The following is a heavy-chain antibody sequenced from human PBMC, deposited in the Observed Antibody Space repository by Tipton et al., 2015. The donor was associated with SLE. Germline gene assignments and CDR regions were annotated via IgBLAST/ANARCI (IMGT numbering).Heavy chain of an antibody. D-gene: IGHD6-13*01. CDR1: GGSISSYY. CDR2: VHKSGTT. V-gene: IGHV4-59*01. CDR3: TRSLYNTNWFWFDP. J-gene: IGHJ5*02. Sequence: LRLSCSVSGGSISSYYWTWIRQPPGKGLERIGDVHKSGTTNYNPSLKSRVTISLGTSTNQISLRLSSVTAADTAVYFCTRSLYNTNWFWFDPWGQGTLVIVSS.